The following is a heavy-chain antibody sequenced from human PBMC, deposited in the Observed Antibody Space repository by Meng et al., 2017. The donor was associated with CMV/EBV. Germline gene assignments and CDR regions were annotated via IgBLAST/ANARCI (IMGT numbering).Heavy chain of an antibody. CDR2: ISYDGSNK. V-gene: IGHV3-30-3*02. D-gene: IGHD2-2*01. J-gene: IGHJ6*02. Sequence: GESLKISCAASGFTFGSYAMHWVRQAPGKGLEWVAVISYDGSNKYYADSVKGRFTISRDNSKNTLYLQMNSLRAEDTGVYYCAKNLVVPVATPYYYYGMDVWGQGTTVTVSS. CDR3: AKNLVVPVATPYYYYGMDV. CDR1: GFTFGSYA.